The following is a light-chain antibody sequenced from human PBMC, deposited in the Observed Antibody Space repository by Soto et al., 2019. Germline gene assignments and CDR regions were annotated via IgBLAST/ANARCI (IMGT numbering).Light chain of an antibody. CDR3: KHYTDYEWT. V-gene: IGKV1-5*03. CDR2: TTT. J-gene: IGKJ1*01. Sequence: DIHLTQSPSTLSASVGDRITITCPVIQSISRWLAWYQQKPGKAPNLLIYTTTSLESGVPSTFSACGSGRELTLTIRSLYPDDCATYDCKHYTDYEWTFGQGTKVEIK. CDR1: QSISRW.